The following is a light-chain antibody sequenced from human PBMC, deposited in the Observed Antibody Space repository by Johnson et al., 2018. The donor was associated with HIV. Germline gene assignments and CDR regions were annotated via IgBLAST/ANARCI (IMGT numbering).Light chain of an antibody. J-gene: IGLJ1*01. CDR2: GND. CDR1: SSNIGAGYD. V-gene: IGLV1-40*01. CDR3: QSYDNALSGSKV. Sequence: QSILTQPPSVSGAPGQRVTISCTGSSSNIGAGYDVHWYQQFPGTAPKLLIYGNDNRPSGVPERFSGSTYGTSASLATPRLPAEDEADYYCQSYDNALSGSKVFGTGTEVTVL.